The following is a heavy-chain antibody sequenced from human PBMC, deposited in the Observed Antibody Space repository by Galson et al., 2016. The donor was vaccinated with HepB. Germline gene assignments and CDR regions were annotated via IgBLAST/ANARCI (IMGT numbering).Heavy chain of an antibody. Sequence: SLRLSCAASGFIFRRTGMHWVRQAPGKGLEWVASTSFDETNKHYADSAKGRFTISRDNSKNTLYLQMNSLTSEDTAVYYCAKDRELQYFDWSMPWYWGQGTLVTVSS. V-gene: IGHV3-30*18. CDR2: TSFDETNK. J-gene: IGHJ4*02. CDR1: GFIFRRTG. CDR3: AKDRELQYFDWSMPWY. D-gene: IGHD3-9*01.